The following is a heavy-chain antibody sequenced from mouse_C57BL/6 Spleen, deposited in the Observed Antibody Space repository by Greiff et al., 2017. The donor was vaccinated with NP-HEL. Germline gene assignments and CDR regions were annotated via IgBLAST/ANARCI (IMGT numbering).Heavy chain of an antibody. CDR2: IYPGDGDT. V-gene: IGHV1-80*01. D-gene: IGHD3-3*01. CDR3: ARERDGYFDY. CDR1: GYAFSSYW. Sequence: VKLMESGAELVKPGASVKISCKASGYAFSSYWMNWVKQRPGKGLEWIGQIYPGDGDTNYNGKFKGKATLTADKSSSTAYMQLSSLTSEDSAVYFCARERDGYFDYWGQGTTLTVSS. J-gene: IGHJ2*01.